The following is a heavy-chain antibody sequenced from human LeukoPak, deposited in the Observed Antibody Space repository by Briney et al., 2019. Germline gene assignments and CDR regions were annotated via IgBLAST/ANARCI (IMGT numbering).Heavy chain of an antibody. CDR2: IYTSGST. V-gene: IGHV4-4*07. D-gene: IGHD3-10*01. CDR3: ARERITMVRGVIRSDAFDI. Sequence: SETLSLTCTVSGGSISSYYWSWIRQPAGKGLEWIGRIYTSGSTNYNPSLKSRVTMSVDTSKNQFSLKLSSVTAADPAVYYCARERITMVRGVIRSDAFDIWGQGTMVTVSS. CDR1: GGSISSYY. J-gene: IGHJ3*02.